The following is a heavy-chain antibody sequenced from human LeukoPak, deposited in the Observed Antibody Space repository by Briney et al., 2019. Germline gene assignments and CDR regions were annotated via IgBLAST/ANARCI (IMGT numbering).Heavy chain of an antibody. J-gene: IGHJ4*02. CDR3: STMSAIFGVVIPDY. D-gene: IGHD3-3*01. CDR2: IKSRTNGGTT. Sequence: GGSLRLSCAVSGFVFSDAWMSWVRQAPGKGLEWVGRIKSRTNGGTTDYAAPVKGRFSISRDDSKNTLFLQMYSLRTEDTGVYYCSTMSAIFGVVIPDYWGQGTLVSVSP. CDR1: GFVFSDAW. V-gene: IGHV3-15*01.